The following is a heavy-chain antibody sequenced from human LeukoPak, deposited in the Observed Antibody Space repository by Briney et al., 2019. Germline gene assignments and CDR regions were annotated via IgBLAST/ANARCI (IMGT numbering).Heavy chain of an antibody. CDR3: AMYYYDSSGLRNPTASDI. J-gene: IGHJ3*02. D-gene: IGHD3-22*01. V-gene: IGHV4-30-4*08. CDR1: GGSISSGDYY. Sequence: NPSQTLSLTCTVSGGSISSGDYYWSWIRQPPGKGLEWIGYIYYSGSTYYNPSLKSRVTISVDTSKNQFSLKLSSVTAADTAVYYCAMYYYDSSGLRNPTASDIWGQGTMVTVSS. CDR2: IYYSGST.